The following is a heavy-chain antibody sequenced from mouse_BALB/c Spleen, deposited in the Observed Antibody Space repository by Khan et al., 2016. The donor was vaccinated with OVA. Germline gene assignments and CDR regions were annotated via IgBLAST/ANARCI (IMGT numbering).Heavy chain of an antibody. J-gene: IGHJ2*01. CDR1: GFTFTTYW. V-gene: IGHV1-7*01. CDR3: ERDRIDY. CDR2: INPTSGYT. Sequence: VQLQESGAELAKPGASVTMSCKASGFTFTTYWMHWVKQRPGQGLEWIGYINPTSGYTDYNQKLKDKATLTADKSSSTAYMQLSSLTSEDSAVYYCERDRIDYWGQGTTLTVSS.